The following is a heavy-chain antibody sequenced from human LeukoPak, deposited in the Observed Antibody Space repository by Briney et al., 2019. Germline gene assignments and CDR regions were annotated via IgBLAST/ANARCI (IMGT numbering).Heavy chain of an antibody. Sequence: SETLSLTCTVSGGSISSYYWSWIRQPPGKGLEWIGYIYYSGSTNYNPSLKSRVTISVDTSKNQFPLKLSSVTAADTAVYYCARDPGGYYFDYWGQGTLVTVSS. CDR1: GGSISSYY. CDR3: ARDPGGYYFDY. CDR2: IYYSGST. D-gene: IGHD5-12*01. J-gene: IGHJ4*02. V-gene: IGHV4-59*01.